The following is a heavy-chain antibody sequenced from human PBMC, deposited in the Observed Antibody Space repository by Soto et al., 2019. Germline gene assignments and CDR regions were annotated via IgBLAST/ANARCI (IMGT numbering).Heavy chain of an antibody. J-gene: IGHJ4*02. V-gene: IGHV4-39*01. D-gene: IGHD3-9*01. Sequence: QLQLQESGPGLVKPSETLSLTCSVSDDSINSDKYYWGWNRQPPGKGLEWIGSVYYRGNAYYNPYLQTRATISQNKSKSQFSLKQNSVTAADSAVYFCARLEGLATISYYFDFWGPGALVTVSS. CDR3: ARLEGLATISYYFDF. CDR2: VYYRGNA. CDR1: DDSINSDKYY.